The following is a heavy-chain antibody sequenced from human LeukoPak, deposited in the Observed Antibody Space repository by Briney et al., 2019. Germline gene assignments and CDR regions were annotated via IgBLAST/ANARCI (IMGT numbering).Heavy chain of an antibody. V-gene: IGHV3-48*02. CDR3: ARETPAYSGSYSFDY. Sequence: GGSLRLSCAASGFTFSNYWMSWVRQAPGKGLEWVSYISSSSSTIYYADSVKGRFTISRDNAKNSLYLQMNSLRDEDTAVYYCARETPAYSGSYSFDYWGQGTLVTVSS. D-gene: IGHD1-26*01. J-gene: IGHJ4*02. CDR2: ISSSSSTI. CDR1: GFTFSNYW.